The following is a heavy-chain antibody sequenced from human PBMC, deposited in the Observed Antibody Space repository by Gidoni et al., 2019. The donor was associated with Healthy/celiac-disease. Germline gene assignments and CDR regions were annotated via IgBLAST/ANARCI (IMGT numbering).Heavy chain of an antibody. D-gene: IGHD3-16*02. J-gene: IGHJ5*02. Sequence: QLQLQESGSGLVKPSQTLSLTCAVSGGSISSGGYPWSWIRQPPGKGLEWIGYIYHSGSTYYNPSLKSRVTISVDRSKNLFSLKLSSVTAADTAVYYCARGVYDYIWGSYRSYNWFDPWGQGTLVTVSS. V-gene: IGHV4-30-2*01. CDR2: IYHSGST. CDR1: GGSISSGGYP. CDR3: ARGVYDYIWGSYRSYNWFDP.